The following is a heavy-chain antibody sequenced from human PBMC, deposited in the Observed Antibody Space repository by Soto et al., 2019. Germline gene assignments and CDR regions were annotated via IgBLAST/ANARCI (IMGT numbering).Heavy chain of an antibody. V-gene: IGHV1-18*04. CDR2: ISGNNGAT. CDR3: VRDLKYLRVTGNWFDS. D-gene: IGHD1-1*01. CDR1: GYTFANYG. Sequence: QVQLMQSGNEVKKPGASVTVSCTASGYTFANYGISWVRQAPGQGLEWMGWISGNNGATNFAPKVQDRITMTLDTSTGVASLTLRSLRSDDTAIYYCVRDLKYLRVTGNWFDSGGQGTLVTVSS. J-gene: IGHJ5*01.